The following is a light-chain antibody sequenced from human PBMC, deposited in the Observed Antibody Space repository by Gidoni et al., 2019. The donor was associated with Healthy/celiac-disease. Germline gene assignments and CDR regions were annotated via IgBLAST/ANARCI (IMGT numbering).Light chain of an antibody. V-gene: IGKV2-28*01. CDR1: PSLLHSNGYNY. CDR2: LGS. Sequence: DIVMTQSPLYLPVTPGEPASISCRSRPSLLHSNGYNYLDWYLQKPGQSPQLLIYLGSNRASGVPDRFSGSGSGTDFTLKISRVEAEDVGVYYCMQALQTPRTFGQGTKVEIK. CDR3: MQALQTPRT. J-gene: IGKJ1*01.